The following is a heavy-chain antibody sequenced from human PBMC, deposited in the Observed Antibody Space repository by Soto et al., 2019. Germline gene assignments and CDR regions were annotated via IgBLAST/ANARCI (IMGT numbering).Heavy chain of an antibody. CDR2: ISAYNGNT. CDR3: ARYRDIVVVPAAGNWFDP. J-gene: IGHJ5*02. D-gene: IGHD2-2*01. V-gene: IGHV1-18*01. CDR1: GYTFTSYG. Sequence: ASVKVSCKASGYTFTSYGISWVRQAPGQGLEWMGWISAYNGNTNYAQKLQGRVTMTTDTSTSTAYMELRSLRSDDTAVYYCARYRDIVVVPAAGNWFDPWGQGTLVTVSS.